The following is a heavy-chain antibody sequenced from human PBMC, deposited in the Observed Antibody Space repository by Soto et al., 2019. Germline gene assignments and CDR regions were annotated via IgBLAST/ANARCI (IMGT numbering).Heavy chain of an antibody. V-gene: IGHV4-31*03. CDR1: GGSISRGGYY. J-gene: IGHJ6*02. D-gene: IGHD3-3*01. CDR2: IYYSGST. Sequence: SSETLSLTCTVSGGSISRGGYYWSWVRQHPGKGLEWIGYIYYSGSTYYNPSLKSRVTISVDTSKNQFSLKLSSVTAADTAVYYCARTNYDFWSGYYTPYYYYYGMDVWGQGTTVTVS. CDR3: ARTNYDFWSGYYTPYYYYYGMDV.